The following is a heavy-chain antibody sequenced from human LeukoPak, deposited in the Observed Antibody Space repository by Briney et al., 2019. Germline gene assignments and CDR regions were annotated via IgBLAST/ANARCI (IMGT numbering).Heavy chain of an antibody. J-gene: IGHJ4*02. CDR2: ISYDGSNK. CDR3: AKDWGERGICDY. V-gene: IGHV3-30-3*01. D-gene: IGHD3-16*01. Sequence: GGSLRLSCAASGFTFSSYAMHWVRQAPGKGLEWVAVISYDGSNKYYADSVKGRFTISRDNSKNTLYLQMNSLRAEDTAVYYCAKDWGERGICDYWGQGTLVTVSS. CDR1: GFTFSSYA.